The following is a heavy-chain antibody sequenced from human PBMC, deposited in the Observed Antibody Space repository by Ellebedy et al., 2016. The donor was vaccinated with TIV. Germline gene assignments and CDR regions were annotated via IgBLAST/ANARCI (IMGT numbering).Heavy chain of an antibody. D-gene: IGHD3-22*01. V-gene: IGHV4-39*07. CDR1: GGSISSSGYY. CDR3: ARGRGTGRYYDSSGYRAYHFDF. J-gene: IGHJ4*02. Sequence: SETLSLTXTVSGGSISSSGYYWGWIRQPPGKGLEWIGSIYYTGNTHYRPSFKSRVTISVDTSKNQFSLKLSSVTAADTAVYYCARGRGTGRYYDSSGYRAYHFDFWGQGTLVTVSS. CDR2: IYYTGNT.